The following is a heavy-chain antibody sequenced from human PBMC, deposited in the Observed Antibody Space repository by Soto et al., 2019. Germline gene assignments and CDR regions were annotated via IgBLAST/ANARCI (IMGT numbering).Heavy chain of an antibody. J-gene: IGHJ4*02. CDR2: ISGSGGST. Sequence: EVQLLESGGGLVQPGGSLRLSCAASGFTFSSYAMSWVRQAPGKGLEWVSAISGSGGSTYYADSVKGRFTISRDNSKNTRYLQMNGLRAEDTAVYYCAKGYSSSWYRGAFDYWGQGTLVTVSS. D-gene: IGHD6-13*01. CDR1: GFTFSSYA. V-gene: IGHV3-23*01. CDR3: AKGYSSSWYRGAFDY.